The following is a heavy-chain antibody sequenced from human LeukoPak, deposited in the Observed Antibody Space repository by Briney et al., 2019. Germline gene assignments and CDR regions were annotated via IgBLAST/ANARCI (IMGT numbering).Heavy chain of an antibody. CDR2: ISSNGGST. J-gene: IGHJ5*02. CDR1: GFTLSSYS. CDR3: VVVAVNNWYDP. Sequence: GGSLRLSCSASGFTLSSYSMHWVRQAPGKGLEHISGISSNGGSTYYADSVRGRFTISRDNSKNTLYLQMSSLRAEDTAVYYCVVVAVNNWYDPWGQGTPVTVSS. V-gene: IGHV3-64D*06. D-gene: IGHD5-12*01.